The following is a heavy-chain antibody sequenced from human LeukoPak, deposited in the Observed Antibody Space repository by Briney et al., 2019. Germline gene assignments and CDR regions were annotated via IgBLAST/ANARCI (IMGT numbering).Heavy chain of an antibody. Sequence: GGSLRLSCAASGFTFNSFAMNWVRQAPGQGLEWVSSLGGSDGDSHYADFVKGRFTISRDNSKNTLYLQMNSLRAEDTAVYYCAKPFYWYYFDYWGQGTLVTVSS. CDR3: AKPFYWYYFDY. V-gene: IGHV3-23*01. J-gene: IGHJ4*02. D-gene: IGHD2-15*01. CDR1: GFTFNSFA. CDR2: LGGSDGDS.